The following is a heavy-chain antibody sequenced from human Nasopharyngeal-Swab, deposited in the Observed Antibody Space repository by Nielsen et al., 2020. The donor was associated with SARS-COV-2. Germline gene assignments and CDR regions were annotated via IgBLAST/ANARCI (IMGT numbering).Heavy chain of an antibody. J-gene: IGHJ3*01. V-gene: IGHV3-23*01. CDR2: FEGGATRT. Sequence: WIRQHPGKGMEWVAAFEGGATRTHYAASVEGRFTISRDDSQNMLSLQMSSLRAEDTAVYYCAKDLFRWSFDAWGQGTMVTVSS. D-gene: IGHD3-10*02. CDR3: AKDLFRWSFDA.